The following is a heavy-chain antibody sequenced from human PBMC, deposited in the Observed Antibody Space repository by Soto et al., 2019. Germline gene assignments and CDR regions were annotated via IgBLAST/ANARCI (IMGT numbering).Heavy chain of an antibody. D-gene: IGHD1-26*01. V-gene: IGHV4-30-2*05. CDR1: GGSISSGGYS. CDR3: ATMGATAGSYYFEY. J-gene: IGHJ4*02. CDR2: MYHSGST. Sequence: KSSETLSLTCAVSGGSISSGGYSWSWIRQPPGKGLEWIGYMYHSGSTYYNPSLKSRAAISVDTSKNQFSLKLTSVTAADAAVYYCATMGATAGSYYFEYWGQGALVTVSS.